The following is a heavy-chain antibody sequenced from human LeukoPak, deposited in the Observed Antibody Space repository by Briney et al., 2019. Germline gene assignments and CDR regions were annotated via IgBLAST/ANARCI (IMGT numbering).Heavy chain of an antibody. J-gene: IGHJ4*02. CDR2: ISGGGGYA. D-gene: IGHD5/OR15-5a*01. V-gene: IGHV3-23*01. CDR1: GFTFSSYA. Sequence: GGSLRLSCAASGFTFSSYAMSWVRQAPGKGLEWVSGISGGGGYAYYADSVKGRFTISRDDSKNTLYLQMNSLRAEDTAVYYCAKTQGYSVYDPMSHWGQGTLVTVSS. CDR3: AKTQGYSVYDPMSH.